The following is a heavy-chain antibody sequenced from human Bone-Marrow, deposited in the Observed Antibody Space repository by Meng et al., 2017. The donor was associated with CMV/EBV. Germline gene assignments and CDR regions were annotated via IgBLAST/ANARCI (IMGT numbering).Heavy chain of an antibody. J-gene: IGHJ6*02. CDR3: VRDRVATRPRLMDV. D-gene: IGHD6-6*01. CDR1: GFTFSNYA. V-gene: IGHV3-30*04. CDR2: VSFDASNI. Sequence: GESLRLSCAASGFTFSNYAMHWVRQAPGKGLEWLAVVSFDASNIYYAGSVKGRFTISRDNSKNMLYLQMNSLTTEDTAVYSCVRDRVATRPRLMDVWGRGTTVTVSS.